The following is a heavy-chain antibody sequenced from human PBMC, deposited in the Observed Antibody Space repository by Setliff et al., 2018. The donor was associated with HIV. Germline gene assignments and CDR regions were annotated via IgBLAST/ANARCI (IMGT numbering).Heavy chain of an antibody. V-gene: IGHV7-4-1*02. CDR3: ARVGSSGWRYYYHGMDV. J-gene: IGHJ6*02. CDR2: INTNTGNP. Sequence: ASVKVSCKASGYTFTSYAMNWVRQAPGQGLEWMGWINTNTGNPTYAQGFTGRFVFFLDTSVSTAYLQISSLKADDTAVYYCARVGSSGWRYYYHGMDVWGQGITVTVSS. CDR1: GYTFTSYA. D-gene: IGHD6-19*01.